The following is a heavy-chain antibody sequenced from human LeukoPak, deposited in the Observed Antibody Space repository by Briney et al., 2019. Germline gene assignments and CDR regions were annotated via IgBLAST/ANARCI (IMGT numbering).Heavy chain of an antibody. D-gene: IGHD1-14*01. CDR1: GFTFRRYW. CDR3: VVVVEPPDSDGFDV. J-gene: IGHJ3*01. V-gene: IGHV3-74*01. CDR2: INPDGSHT. Sequence: GGSLRLSCAASGFTFRRYWMHWVRQAPGEGLVWVSRINPDGSHTTYADAVEGRFTISRDNAKNTVYLQMNSLRAEDTAVYYCVVVVEPPDSDGFDVWGQGTMITVSS.